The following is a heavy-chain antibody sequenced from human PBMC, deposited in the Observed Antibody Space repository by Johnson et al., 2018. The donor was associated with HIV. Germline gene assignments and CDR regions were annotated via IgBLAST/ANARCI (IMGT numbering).Heavy chain of an antibody. CDR3: AGELGYSRSSDAFDS. D-gene: IGHD6-13*01. CDR1: GFTFSSYA. V-gene: IGHV3-30*04. Sequence: QVQLVESGGGVVQPGRSLRLSCAASGFTFSSYAMHWVRQAPGKGLEWVAVISYDGSNKYYADSVKGRFTIARDNSKNTLYLQMNSLRAEDPAVDYCAGELGYSRSSDAFDSWDQGTMVTVSS. J-gene: IGHJ3*02. CDR2: ISYDGSNK.